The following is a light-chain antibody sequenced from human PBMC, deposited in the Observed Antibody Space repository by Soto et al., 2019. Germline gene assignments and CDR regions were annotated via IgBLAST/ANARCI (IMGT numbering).Light chain of an antibody. CDR2: EAS. Sequence: DIQMTQSPSSLSASVGARVTITCQASHDIKRFLNWYQQKPGKAPKLLIYEASRLETGVPSRFSGSGSGTDFSFTISSLQPEDIATYYCQQCDSLPYTFGQGTKLDIK. V-gene: IGKV1-33*01. CDR3: QQCDSLPYT. J-gene: IGKJ2*01. CDR1: HDIKRF.